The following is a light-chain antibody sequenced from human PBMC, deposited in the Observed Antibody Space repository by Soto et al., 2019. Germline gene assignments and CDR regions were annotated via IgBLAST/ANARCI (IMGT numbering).Light chain of an antibody. J-gene: IGLJ2*01. CDR3: AVWDDSLNGRI. CDR1: WSNIGNNA. V-gene: IGLV1-36*01. Sequence: QSVLTQPPSVSEAPRQRVTISCSGSWSNIGNNAVSWVQQLPGKAPKLLIYYDDLLASGVSDRFSGSKSGTSASLAISGLQSEDEADYYCAVWDDSLNGRIFGGGTKVTVL. CDR2: YDD.